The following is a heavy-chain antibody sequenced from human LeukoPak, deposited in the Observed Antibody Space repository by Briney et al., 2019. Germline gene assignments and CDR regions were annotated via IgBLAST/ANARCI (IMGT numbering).Heavy chain of an antibody. D-gene: IGHD2-2*01. J-gene: IGHJ4*02. Sequence: GGSLRLSCAASGFTFSSYSMNWVRQAPGKGLEWVSSISSSSSYIYYADSVKGRFTISRDNAKNSLYLQMNSLRAEDTAVYYCARDLYCSTTSCYVRNYLDYWGQGTLVTVSS. CDR2: ISSSSSYI. CDR1: GFTFSSYS. CDR3: ARDLYCSTTSCYVRNYLDY. V-gene: IGHV3-21*01.